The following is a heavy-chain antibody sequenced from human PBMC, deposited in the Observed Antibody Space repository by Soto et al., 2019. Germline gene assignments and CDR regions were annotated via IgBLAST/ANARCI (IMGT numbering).Heavy chain of an antibody. D-gene: IGHD3-22*01. CDR3: VRATYFSDSRGYTRCFDY. Sequence: EVQLVESGVGLVQPVGSLRLYRAGSGFTLCDHYIDCVRQTRGKGLEWVGRSRGKAQGYSTAYAASVKGRFNTSRDESKKSVYLPMNSLKTEDTAVCYCVRATYFSDSRGYTRCFDYWGRGSLVTFSS. V-gene: IGHV3-72*01. CDR1: GFTLCDHY. CDR2: SRGKAQGYST. J-gene: IGHJ4*02.